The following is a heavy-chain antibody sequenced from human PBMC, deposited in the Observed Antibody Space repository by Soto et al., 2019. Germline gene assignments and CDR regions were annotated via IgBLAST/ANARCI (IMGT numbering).Heavy chain of an antibody. CDR1: GGSISSYY. CDR3: ARRYSSSFDY. V-gene: IGHV4-59*08. J-gene: IGHJ4*02. Sequence: QVQLQESAPGLVKPSETLSLTCTVSGGSISSYYWSWIRQPPGTGLEWIGYIYYSGSTNYNPSLKSRVTMSVDTSKTQFSLKLSSVTAADTAVYYCARRYSSSFDYWGQGTLVTVSS. D-gene: IGHD6-13*01. CDR2: IYYSGST.